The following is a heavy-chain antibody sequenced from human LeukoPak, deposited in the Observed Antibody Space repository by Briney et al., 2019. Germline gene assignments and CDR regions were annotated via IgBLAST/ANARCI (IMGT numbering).Heavy chain of an antibody. V-gene: IGHV3-72*01. J-gene: IGHJ4*02. Sequence: LPGGSLRLSCAASGFTFSDHYMDWVRQAPGMGLEWVGRIRNKVNSHTTEYSASVKGRFTISRDDSTNSVYLQMNSLKTEDTAVYYCAAMLRGVGYWGQGTLVTVSS. CDR3: AAMLRGVGY. D-gene: IGHD3-10*01. CDR1: GFTFSDHY. CDR2: IRNKVNSHTT.